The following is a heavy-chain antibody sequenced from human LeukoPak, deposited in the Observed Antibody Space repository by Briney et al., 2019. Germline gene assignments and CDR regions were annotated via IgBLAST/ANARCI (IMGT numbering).Heavy chain of an antibody. J-gene: IGHJ4*02. Sequence: GGSLRLSCAASGFTVSGNYMSWVRQAPGKGLEWVSVIYSGGSTYYADSVKGRFSISRDNSKNTLYLQMNSLRAEDTAVYYCARGVTEGYDSSGYYLDYWGQGTLVTVSS. D-gene: IGHD3-22*01. CDR1: GFTVSGNY. CDR3: ARGVTEGYDSSGYYLDY. V-gene: IGHV3-66*01. CDR2: IYSGGST.